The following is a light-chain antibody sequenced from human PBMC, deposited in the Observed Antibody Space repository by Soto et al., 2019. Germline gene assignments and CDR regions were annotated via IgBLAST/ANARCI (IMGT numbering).Light chain of an antibody. Sequence: QSVLTQSPSVSASPGQKVTIPCSGSSSNIGNNYVSWYQQLPGTAPKLLIYDNNKRPSGIPDRFSGSKSGTSGTLDITGLQNGDEDDYYCAPWDGSLPGEVFGGGTKLTVL. CDR1: SSNIGNNY. CDR2: DNN. CDR3: APWDGSLPGEV. V-gene: IGLV1-51*01. J-gene: IGLJ2*01.